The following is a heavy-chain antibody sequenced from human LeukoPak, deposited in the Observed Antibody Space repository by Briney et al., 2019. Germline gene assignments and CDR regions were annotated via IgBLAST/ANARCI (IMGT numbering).Heavy chain of an antibody. D-gene: IGHD6-13*01. CDR2: IYHSGST. J-gene: IGHJ1*01. CDR1: GGSISSGGYY. Sequence: SQTLSLTCTVSGGSISSGGYYWSWIRQPPGKGLEWIGYIYHSGSTYYNPSLKSRVTISVDRSKNQFSLKLSSVTAAGTAVYYCARLVAAGTSYFQHWGQGTLVTVSS. CDR3: ARLVAAGTSYFQH. V-gene: IGHV4-30-2*01.